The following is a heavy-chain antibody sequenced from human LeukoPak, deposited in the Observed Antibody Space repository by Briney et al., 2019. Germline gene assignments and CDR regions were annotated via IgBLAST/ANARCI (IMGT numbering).Heavy chain of an antibody. D-gene: IGHD6-19*01. V-gene: IGHV3-15*01. CDR1: GFTFSNAW. J-gene: IGHJ4*02. CDR3: TTDSGWYESLDY. CDR2: IKSKTDGGTT. Sequence: PGGSLRLSCAASGFTFSNAWMSWVRQAPGKGLEWVGRIKSKTDGGTTDYAAPVKGRFTISRDDSKNTLYLQMNSLKTEDTAVYYCTTDSGWYESLDYWGQGTLVTVSS.